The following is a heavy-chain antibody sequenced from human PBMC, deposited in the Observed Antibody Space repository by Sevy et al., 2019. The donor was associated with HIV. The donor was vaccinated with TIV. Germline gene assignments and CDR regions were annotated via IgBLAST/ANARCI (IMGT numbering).Heavy chain of an antibody. D-gene: IGHD1-26*01. J-gene: IGHJ3*02. CDR2: IYYSGST. CDR1: GGSISSYY. V-gene: IGHV4-59*01. CDR3: ARDGEWELYTFDI. Sequence: ETLSLTCTVSGGSISSYYWSWIRQPPGKGLEWIGYIYYSGSTNYNPSLKSRVTISVDTSKNQFSLKLSSVTAADTAVYYCARDGEWELYTFDIWGQGTMVTVSS.